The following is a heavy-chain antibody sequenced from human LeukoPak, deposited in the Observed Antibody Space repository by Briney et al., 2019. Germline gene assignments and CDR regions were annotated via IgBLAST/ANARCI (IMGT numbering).Heavy chain of an antibody. CDR3: ASAGVDYYDSSYYFDY. V-gene: IGHV1-18*01. J-gene: IGHJ4*02. CDR2: ISAYNGST. D-gene: IGHD3-22*01. Sequence: ASVKVSCKASGYTFTSYGISWVRQAPGQGLEWMGWISAYNGSTNYAQKLQGRVTMTTDTSTSTAYMELRSLRSDDTAVYYCASAGVDYYDSSYYFDYWGQGTLVTVSS. CDR1: GYTFTSYG.